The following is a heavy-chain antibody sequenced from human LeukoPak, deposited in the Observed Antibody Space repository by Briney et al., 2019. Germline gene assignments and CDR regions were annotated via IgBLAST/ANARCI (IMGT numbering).Heavy chain of an antibody. CDR3: ARVVGATYFDY. Sequence: PGGSLRLSCAASGFTFSSYAMHWVRQAPGKGLEYVSGISSNGGSTYSANSVKGRFTISRDNSKSTLYLQMGSLRPEDMAVYYCARVVGATYFDYWGQGTLVTVSS. D-gene: IGHD1-26*01. V-gene: IGHV3-64*01. J-gene: IGHJ4*02. CDR2: ISSNGGST. CDR1: GFTFSSYA.